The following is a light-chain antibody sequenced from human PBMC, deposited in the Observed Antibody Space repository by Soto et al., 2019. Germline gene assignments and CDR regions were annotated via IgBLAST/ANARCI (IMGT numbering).Light chain of an antibody. J-gene: IGLJ2*01. V-gene: IGLV2-14*01. CDR1: SSDVGGYNY. CDR2: DVS. CDR3: SSYTSSSAYVV. Sequence: QSVLTQLASVYGSPGQSITISCTGTSSDVGGYNYVSWYQQHPGKAPKLMIYDVSNRPSGVSNRFSGSKSGNTASLTISGLQAEDEADYYCSSYTSSSAYVVFGGGTKVTVL.